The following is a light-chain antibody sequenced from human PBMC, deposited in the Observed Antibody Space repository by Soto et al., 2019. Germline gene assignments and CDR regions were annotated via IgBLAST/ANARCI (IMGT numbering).Light chain of an antibody. CDR2: LGS. V-gene: IGKV2-28*01. J-gene: IGKJ1*01. Sequence: DIVMTQSPLSLPVTPGEPASISCRSSQSLLHSNGYNYLDWYLQRPGQSPQLLIYLGSNRASGVPDRFSGSASGTDFTLKISRVEAEDVGVYYCMQALQTQWTFGQGTEVEIK. CDR3: MQALQTQWT. CDR1: QSLLHSNGYNY.